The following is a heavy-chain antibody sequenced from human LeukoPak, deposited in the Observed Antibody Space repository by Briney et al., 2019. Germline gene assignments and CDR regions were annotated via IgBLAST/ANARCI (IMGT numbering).Heavy chain of an antibody. D-gene: IGHD6-19*01. V-gene: IGHV4-61*01. CDR3: AKGGHSSGWYHDY. CDR1: GGSVRSDNYY. Sequence: SETLSLTCIVSGGSVRSDNYYWSWIRQPPGRGLEWIGYIYYSGSTNYNPSLKSRITISVDTSKNQFSLKLSSVTAADTAVYYCAKGGHSSGWYHDYWGQGTLVTVST. CDR2: IYYSGST. J-gene: IGHJ4*02.